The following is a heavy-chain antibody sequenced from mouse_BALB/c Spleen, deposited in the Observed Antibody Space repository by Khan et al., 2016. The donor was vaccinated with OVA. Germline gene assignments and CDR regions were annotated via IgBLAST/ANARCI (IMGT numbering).Heavy chain of an antibody. J-gene: IGHJ2*01. D-gene: IGHD1-1*01. Sequence: EVQLQQPGPELVKPGASVKISCKASGYSFTGYFMNWVMQSHGKSLEWIGRINPHIGETFYNQKFTGKATLTVDESSSTAHMELRSLASEDSAVYYCARKNGSDFDDWGQGTTLTVSS. CDR1: GYSFTGYF. CDR2: INPHIGET. V-gene: IGHV1-20*02. CDR3: ARKNGSDFDD.